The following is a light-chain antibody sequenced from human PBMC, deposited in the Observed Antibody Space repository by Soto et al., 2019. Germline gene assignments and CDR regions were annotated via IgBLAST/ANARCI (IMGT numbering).Light chain of an antibody. CDR3: QQYNNWPPWT. CDR1: QSVSSN. Sequence: EIVMTQSPDTLSVSPGERATLSYRASQSVSSNLAWYQQKPGQAPRRLIYGASTRATGIPARFSGSGSGTEFTLTISSLQAEDFAVYYCQQYNNWPPWTFGPGTKVDIK. V-gene: IGKV3-15*01. J-gene: IGKJ3*01. CDR2: GAS.